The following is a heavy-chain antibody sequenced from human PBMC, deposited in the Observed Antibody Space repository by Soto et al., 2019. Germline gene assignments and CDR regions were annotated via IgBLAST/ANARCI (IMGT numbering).Heavy chain of an antibody. D-gene: IGHD4-4*01. J-gene: IGHJ6*04. Sequence: LSLTCTVSGGSISSVDYWSWIRQHPGKGLEWIGYIFYSGNTYYNPSLKSRVTISVDTSKNQFSLKLSSVTAADTAVYYCARDSDSNAYYYYGMDVRGNGITVPVSS. CDR3: ARDSDSNAYYYYGMDV. CDR1: GGSISSVDY. CDR2: IFYSGNT. V-gene: IGHV4-31*03.